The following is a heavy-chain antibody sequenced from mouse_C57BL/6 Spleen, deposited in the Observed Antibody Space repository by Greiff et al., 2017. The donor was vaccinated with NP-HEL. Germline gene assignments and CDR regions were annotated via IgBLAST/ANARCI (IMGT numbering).Heavy chain of an antibody. CDR1: GYSITSGYY. CDR2: ISYDGSN. Sequence: EVKLQESGPGLVKPSQSLSLTCSVTGYSITSGYYWNWIRQFPGNKLEWMGYISYDGSNNYNPSLKNRISITRDTSKNQFFLKLNSVTTEDTATYYCARGDYDEGVDYWGQGTSVTVSS. D-gene: IGHD2-4*01. CDR3: ARGDYDEGVDY. J-gene: IGHJ4*01. V-gene: IGHV3-6*01.